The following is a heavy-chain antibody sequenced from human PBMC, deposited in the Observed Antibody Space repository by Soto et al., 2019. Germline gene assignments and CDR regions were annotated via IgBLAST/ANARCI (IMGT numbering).Heavy chain of an antibody. CDR1: GFTFSSYA. V-gene: IGHV3-23*01. D-gene: IGHD2-8*01. Sequence: EVQLLESGGGMVQPGGSLRLSCAASGFTFSSYAMSWVRQAPGKGLEWVSAISGSGGSTYYRDSVKGRCTISGDNSKNTRYLQMNSLRAEDTAVYYCANHRPGILVYYFDYSGQGTLVTVSS. CDR3: ANHRPGILVYYFDY. J-gene: IGHJ4*02. CDR2: ISGSGGST.